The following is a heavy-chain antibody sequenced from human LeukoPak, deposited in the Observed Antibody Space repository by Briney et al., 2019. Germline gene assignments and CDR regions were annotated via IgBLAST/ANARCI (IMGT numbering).Heavy chain of an antibody. J-gene: IGHJ5*02. D-gene: IGHD3-9*01. V-gene: IGHV4-34*01. CDR1: GVSINDYY. Sequence: SETLSLTCGVFGVSINDYYWSWIRQSPGKGLEWIGEISHTEGTRYNPSLASRVTMSVGTSENQLSLKLIFVTAADTAVYYCARIRCGHSGSVCYNPWGLGTLVTVSS. CDR2: ISHTEGT. CDR3: ARIRCGHSGSVCYNP.